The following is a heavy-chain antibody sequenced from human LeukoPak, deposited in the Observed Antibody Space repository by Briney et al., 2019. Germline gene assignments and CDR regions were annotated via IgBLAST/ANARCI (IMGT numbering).Heavy chain of an antibody. Sequence: SETLSLTCAVSGYSISSGYYWGWIRQPPGKGLEWIGSIYHSGSTYYNPSLKSRVTISVDTSKNQFSLKLSSVTAADTAVHYCARHTPIAALNYWGQGTLVTVSS. CDR1: GYSISSGYY. CDR2: IYHSGST. CDR3: ARHTPIAALNY. V-gene: IGHV4-38-2*01. D-gene: IGHD6-6*01. J-gene: IGHJ4*02.